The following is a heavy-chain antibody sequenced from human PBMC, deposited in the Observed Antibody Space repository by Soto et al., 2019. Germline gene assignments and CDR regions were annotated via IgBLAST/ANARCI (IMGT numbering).Heavy chain of an antibody. CDR1: GFTLSNLH. CDR3: ASDQSWYFDN. V-gene: IGHV3-48*02. D-gene: IGHD3-10*01. Sequence: VQLVESGGGLVQPWGSLRLSCAVSGFTLSNLHMNWVRQAPGTGLEWISYIGIGYNIHYADSVEGRFTISRDNAKNSLYLQMNSLRDGDTALYYCASDQSWYFDNWGQGILVAVSS. CDR2: IGIGYNI. J-gene: IGHJ4*02.